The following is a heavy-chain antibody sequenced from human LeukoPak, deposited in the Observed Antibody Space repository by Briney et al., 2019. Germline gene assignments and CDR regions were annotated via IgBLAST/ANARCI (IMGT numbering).Heavy chain of an antibody. CDR2: IFYSGST. CDR1: GGSISSDSFY. V-gene: IGHV4-39*01. D-gene: IGHD6-13*01. J-gene: IGHJ4*02. Sequence: SETLSLTCTVSGGSISSDSFYWGWIRQPPGKGLEWTGSIFYSGSTSYNPSLKSRVTISVDTSKNQFSLKVNSVTATDTAVYYCARHSGPYASSWFDYWGQGSLVTVSS. CDR3: ARHSGPYASSWFDY.